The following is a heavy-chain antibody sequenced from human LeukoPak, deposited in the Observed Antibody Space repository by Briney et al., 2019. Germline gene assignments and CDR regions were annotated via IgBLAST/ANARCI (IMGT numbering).Heavy chain of an antibody. D-gene: IGHD1/OR15-1a*01. CDR1: RDRFTSYD. V-gene: IGHV1-46*01. CDR2: INPSGGST. CDR3: ARAGPTAAPFDY. Sequence: GASVKVSYKASRDRFTSYDMHWVRQAPGQGLEWMGIINPSGGSTSYAQRFQGRVAMTRDTSTTTVYMEVNSLTSEDTAVYVCARAGPTAAPFDYWGQGTLVTVSS. J-gene: IGHJ4*02.